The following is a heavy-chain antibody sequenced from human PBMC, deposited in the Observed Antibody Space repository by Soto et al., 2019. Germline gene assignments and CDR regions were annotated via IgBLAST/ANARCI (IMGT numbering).Heavy chain of an antibody. D-gene: IGHD3-10*01. CDR2: SKNKANNDTS. CDR3: TRVDFYGSGANAY. Sequence: PGGSLRLCCAASGFIFSDYYIDWVRQAPGKGLEWVGRSKNKANNDTSEYAASVKGRFIISRDESKNSLYLQMNSLKTEDTAVYYCTRVDFYGSGANAYWRPGILVTVSS. J-gene: IGHJ4*01. V-gene: IGHV3-72*01. CDR1: GFIFSDYY.